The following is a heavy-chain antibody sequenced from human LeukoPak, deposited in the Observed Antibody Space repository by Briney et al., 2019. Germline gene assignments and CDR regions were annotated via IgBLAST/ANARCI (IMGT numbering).Heavy chain of an antibody. V-gene: IGHV3-21*01. CDR2: ISSSSSYI. Sequence: GGSLRLSCAASGFTFISYIMNGLGQAPGKGREGVSSISSSSSYIYYADSVKGRFTISRDNAKNSLYLQMNSLRAEDTAVYYCARTTVTTRGRAFDIWGQGTMVTVSS. D-gene: IGHD4-17*01. CDR3: ARTTVTTRGRAFDI. CDR1: GFTFISYI. J-gene: IGHJ3*02.